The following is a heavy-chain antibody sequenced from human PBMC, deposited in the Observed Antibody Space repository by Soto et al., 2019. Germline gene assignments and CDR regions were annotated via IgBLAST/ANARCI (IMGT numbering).Heavy chain of an antibody. Sequence: ASVKVSCKASGYTFTSYAMHWVRQAPGQRLEWMGWVNAGNGNTKYSQKFQGRVTITRDTSASTACMELSSLRSEDTAVYYCARYSSSGFWFDPWGQGPLVTVSS. V-gene: IGHV1-3*01. D-gene: IGHD6-19*01. CDR2: VNAGNGNT. CDR1: GYTFTSYA. CDR3: ARYSSSGFWFDP. J-gene: IGHJ5*02.